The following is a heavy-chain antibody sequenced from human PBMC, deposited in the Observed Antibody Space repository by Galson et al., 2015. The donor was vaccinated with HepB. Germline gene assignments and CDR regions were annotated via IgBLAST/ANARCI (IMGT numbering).Heavy chain of an antibody. CDR1: GYTFIDYD. CDR3: ARGWGHYCDYLSYGMDV. J-gene: IGHJ6*02. V-gene: IGHV1-8*01. CDR2: MNPYSGST. Sequence: SVKVSCKASGYTFIDYDINWVRQATGQGLEWMGWMNPYSGSTGYAQNFQGRVTMTRDTAIGTAYMELSSLRSEDTAVYYCARGWGHYCDYLSYGMDVWGQWTTVTVFS. D-gene: IGHD4-17*01.